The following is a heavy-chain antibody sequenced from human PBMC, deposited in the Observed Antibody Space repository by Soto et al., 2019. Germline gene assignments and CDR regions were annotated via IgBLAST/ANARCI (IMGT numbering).Heavy chain of an antibody. V-gene: IGHV1-8*01. J-gene: IGHJ6*02. CDR3: ARVKGYDFWSCYHYGMDV. D-gene: IGHD3-3*01. CDR2: MNPNSGNT. CDR1: GYTFTSYD. Sequence: QVQLVQSGAEVKKPGASVKVSCKASGYTFTSYDINWVRQATGQGLEWMGWMNPNSGNTGYAQKFQGRVTMTRNTSMSTAYMELSSLRSEDTAVYYCARVKGYDFWSCYHYGMDVWGQGTTVTVSS.